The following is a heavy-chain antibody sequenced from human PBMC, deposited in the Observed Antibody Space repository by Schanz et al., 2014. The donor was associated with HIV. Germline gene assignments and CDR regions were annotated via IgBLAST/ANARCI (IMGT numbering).Heavy chain of an antibody. D-gene: IGHD3-16*01. J-gene: IGHJ3*02. Sequence: VHLVESGGGLIKPGRSLRLSCTASGFTFGDYAMSWFRQAPGKGLEWVAVISYDGTKKSYADSVKGRFTISRDNSKKMLFLQMNRLRAEDTAVYYCAIRTPMISFGAFDIWGRGTMVTVSS. CDR1: GFTFGDYA. CDR3: AIRTPMISFGAFDI. V-gene: IGHV3-30-3*01. CDR2: ISYDGTKK.